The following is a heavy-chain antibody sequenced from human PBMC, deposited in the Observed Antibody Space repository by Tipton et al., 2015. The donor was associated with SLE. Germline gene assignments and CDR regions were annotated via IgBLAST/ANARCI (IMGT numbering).Heavy chain of an antibody. CDR1: GGSISSGAYS. J-gene: IGHJ5*01. Sequence: GLVKPSETLSLTCTVSGGSISSGAYSWSWIRQPPGKGLEWIGYIYHSGSTYSNPSLKSRVSISVDRSKNQFSLRLNSVTAADTAVYYCARGAVYYYGSGSYVPSWFDSWGQGTLVTVSS. CDR2: IYHSGST. D-gene: IGHD3-10*01. V-gene: IGHV4-30-2*05. CDR3: ARGAVYYYGSGSYVPSWFDS.